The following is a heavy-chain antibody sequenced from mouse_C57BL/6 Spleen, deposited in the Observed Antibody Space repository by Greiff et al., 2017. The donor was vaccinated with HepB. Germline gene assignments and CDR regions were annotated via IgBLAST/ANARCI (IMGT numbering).Heavy chain of an antibody. V-gene: IGHV5-9*01. CDR2: ISGGGGNT. J-gene: IGHJ3*01. D-gene: IGHD2-10*02. CDR3: ARASRYGNSAWFAY. Sequence: EVQLVESGGGLVKPGGSLKLSCAASGFTFSSYTMSWVRQTPEKRLEWVATISGGGGNTYYPDSVKGRFTISRDNAKNTLYLQMSSLRSEDTALYYCARASRYGNSAWFAYWGQGTLVTVSA. CDR1: GFTFSSYT.